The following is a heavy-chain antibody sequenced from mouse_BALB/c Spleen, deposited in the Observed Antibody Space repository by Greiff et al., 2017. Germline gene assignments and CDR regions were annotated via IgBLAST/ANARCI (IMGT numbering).Heavy chain of an antibody. J-gene: IGHJ3*01. D-gene: IGHD2-14*01. Sequence: QVQLKESGPQLVRPGASVKISCKASGYSFTSYWMHWVKQRPGQGLEWIGMIDPSDSETRLNQKFKDKATLTVDKSSSTAYMQLSSPTSEDSAVYYCARDRYFAYWGQGTLVTVSA. CDR2: IDPSDSET. V-gene: IGHV1S126*01. CDR1: GYSFTSYW. CDR3: ARDRYFAY.